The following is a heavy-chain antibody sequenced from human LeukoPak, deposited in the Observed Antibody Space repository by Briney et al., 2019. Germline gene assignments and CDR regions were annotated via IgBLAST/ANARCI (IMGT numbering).Heavy chain of an antibody. CDR1: GFTFSSYG. CDR2: IWYDGSNK. V-gene: IGHV3-33*01. Sequence: PGRFLRLSCAASGFTFSSYGMHWVRQAPGKGLEWVAVIWYDGSNKYYADSVKGRFTISRDNSKNTLYLQMNSLRAEDTAVYYCARGLRYCSGGSCENWFDPWGQGTLVTVSS. J-gene: IGHJ5*02. CDR3: ARGLRYCSGGSCENWFDP. D-gene: IGHD2-15*01.